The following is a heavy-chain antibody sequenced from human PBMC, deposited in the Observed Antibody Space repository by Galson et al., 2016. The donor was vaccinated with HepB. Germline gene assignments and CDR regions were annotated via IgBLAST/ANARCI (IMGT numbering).Heavy chain of an antibody. D-gene: IGHD3-10*01. V-gene: IGHV3-23*01. CDR3: AKDSGDWRGYFGS. CDR2: IISRGSGSST. J-gene: IGHJ5*01. Sequence: SLRLSCAASGFIFSGYAMTWVRQAPGKRLEWVSTIISRGSGSSTYYADSIKGRFTISRDDAKNRLYLQMNSLTTEDTAVYYCAKDSGDWRGYFGSWGQGTLVAVS. CDR1: GFIFSGYA.